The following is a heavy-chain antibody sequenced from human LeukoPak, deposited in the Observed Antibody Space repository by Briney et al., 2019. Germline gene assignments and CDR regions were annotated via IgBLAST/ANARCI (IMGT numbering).Heavy chain of an antibody. J-gene: IGHJ4*02. CDR1: GGSISSSSYY. CDR3: ARHRGYDWSYHDY. V-gene: IGHV4-39*01. Sequence: PSETLSLTCTVSGGSISSSSYYWGWIRQPPGKGLEWIGSIYYSGSTYYNPSLKSRVTISVDTSKNQFSLKLSSVTAADTAVYYCARHRGYDWSYHDYWGQGTLVTVSS. CDR2: IYYSGST. D-gene: IGHD5-12*01.